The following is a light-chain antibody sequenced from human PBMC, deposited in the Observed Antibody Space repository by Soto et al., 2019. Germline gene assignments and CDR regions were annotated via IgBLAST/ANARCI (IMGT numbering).Light chain of an antibody. V-gene: IGLV2-14*03. J-gene: IGLJ1*01. CDR3: SSYTSSSTRV. Sequence: QSVLTQPASVSGSPGQSISISCTGTGNDVGGYTFVSWYQQHPGKVPKLMIFDVNRRPSGVSNRFSGSKSGNTASLTISGLQAEDEADYYCSSYTSSSTRVFGTGTKVTVL. CDR1: GNDVGGYTF. CDR2: DVN.